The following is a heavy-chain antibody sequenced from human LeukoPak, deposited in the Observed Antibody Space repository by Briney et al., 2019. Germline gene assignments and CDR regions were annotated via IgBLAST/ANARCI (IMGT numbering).Heavy chain of an antibody. CDR1: GFTFSSYA. D-gene: IGHD3-22*01. Sequence: GGSLRLSCAASGFTFSSYAMSWVRQAPRKGLEWVSAISGSGGSTYYADSVKGRFTISRDNSKNTLYLQMNSLRAEDTAVYYCAKDAGYDSSGEVDYWGQGTLVTVSS. V-gene: IGHV3-23*01. CDR2: ISGSGGST. CDR3: AKDAGYDSSGEVDY. J-gene: IGHJ4*02.